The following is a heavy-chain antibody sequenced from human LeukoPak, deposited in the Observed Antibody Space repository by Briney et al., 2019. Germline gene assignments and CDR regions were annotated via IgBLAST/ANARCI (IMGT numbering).Heavy chain of an antibody. Sequence: GGSLRLSCAASGFTFSTYAMHWVRQDPRKGLVWVSRISGDGRNINYADSVRGRFTISRDNAKNTLYLQMNTLRVEDTAVYYCTRDLMDYDVSTGLHHYYMDVWGQGTTVTVSS. J-gene: IGHJ6*02. CDR3: TRDLMDYDVSTGLHHYYMDV. V-gene: IGHV3-74*01. CDR1: GFTFSTYA. D-gene: IGHD3-9*01. CDR2: ISGDGRNI.